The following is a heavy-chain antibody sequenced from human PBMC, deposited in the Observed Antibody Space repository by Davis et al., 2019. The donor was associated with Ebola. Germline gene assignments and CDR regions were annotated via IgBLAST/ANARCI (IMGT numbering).Heavy chain of an antibody. CDR2: INHSGST. D-gene: IGHD3-16*01. CDR1: GGSFSGYY. J-gene: IGHJ5*02. Sequence: PSETLSLTCAVYGGSFSGYYWSWIRQPPGKGLEWIGEINHSGSTNYNPSLKSRVTISVDTSKNQFSLKLSSVTAADTAVYYCARAMITFGGVHRRGWFDPWGQGTLVTVSS. CDR3: ARAMITFGGVHRRGWFDP. V-gene: IGHV4-34*01.